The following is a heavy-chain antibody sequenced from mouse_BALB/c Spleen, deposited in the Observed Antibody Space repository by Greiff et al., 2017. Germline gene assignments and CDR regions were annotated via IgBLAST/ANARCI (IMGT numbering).Heavy chain of an antibody. D-gene: IGHD2-4*01. CDR2: IDPANGNT. CDR1: GFNIKDTY. Sequence: EVKLMESGAELVKPGASVKLSCTASGFNIKDTYMHWVKQRPEQGLEWIGRIDPANGNTKYDPKFQGKATITADTSSNTAYLQLSSLTSEDTAVYYCARGLRRNCAMDYGGKGTSVTVSS. J-gene: IGHJ4*01. CDR3: ARGLRRNCAMDY. V-gene: IGHV14-3*02.